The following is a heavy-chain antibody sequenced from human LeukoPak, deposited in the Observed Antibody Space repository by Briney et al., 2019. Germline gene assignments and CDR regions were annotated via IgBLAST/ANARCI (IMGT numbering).Heavy chain of an antibody. V-gene: IGHV3-21*01. CDR3: ARDYPDLSYYYDSSGYWPNAFDI. J-gene: IGHJ3*02. D-gene: IGHD3-22*01. CDR1: GFTFSSYS. CDR2: ISSSSSYI. Sequence: GGSLRLSCAASGFTFSSYSMNWVRKAPGKGLEWVSSISSSSSYIYYADSVKGRFTISRDNAKNSLYLQMNSLRAEDTAVYYCARDYPDLSYYYDSSGYWPNAFDIWGQGTMVTVSS.